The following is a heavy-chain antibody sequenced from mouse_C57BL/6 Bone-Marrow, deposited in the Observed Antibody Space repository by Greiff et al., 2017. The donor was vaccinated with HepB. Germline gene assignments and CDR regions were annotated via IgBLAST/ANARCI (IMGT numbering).Heavy chain of an antibody. D-gene: IGHD2-4*01. Sequence: QVQLQQSGAELVRPGASVKLSCKASGYTFTSYGISWVKQRTGQGLEWIGEIYPRSGNTYYNEKFKGKATLTADKSSSTAYMELRSLTSEDSAVYFCARYDSWYFDVWGTGTTVTVSS. V-gene: IGHV1-81*01. J-gene: IGHJ1*03. CDR1: GYTFTSYG. CDR3: ARYDSWYFDV. CDR2: IYPRSGNT.